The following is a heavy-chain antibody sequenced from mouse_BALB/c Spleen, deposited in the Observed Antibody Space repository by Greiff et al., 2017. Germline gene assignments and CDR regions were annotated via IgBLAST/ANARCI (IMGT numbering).Heavy chain of an antibody. J-gene: IGHJ3*01. V-gene: IGHV1-69*02. CDR3: TRGTKAWFAY. CDR2: IYPSDSYT. CDR1: GYTFTSYW. Sequence: QVQLQQPGAELVRPGASVKLSCKASGYTFTSYWINWVKQRPGQGLEWIGNIYPSDSYTNYNQKFKDKATLTVDKSSSTAYMQLSSPTSEDSAVYYCTRGTKAWFAYWGQGTLVTVSA. D-gene: IGHD2-14*01.